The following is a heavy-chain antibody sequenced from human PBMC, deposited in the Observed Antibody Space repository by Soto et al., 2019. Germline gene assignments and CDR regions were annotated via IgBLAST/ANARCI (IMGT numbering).Heavy chain of an antibody. CDR3: ARAQYSSSSVFDY. CDR1: GFIFSDYY. J-gene: IGHJ4*02. Sequence: GGSLRLSCAASGFIFSDYYMSWFRQAPGKGLEWLSYISSGGYTIYYADSVKGRFTISRDNAKNSLYLQMNSLRADDTAVYYCARAQYSSSSVFDYWGQGTLVTVSS. D-gene: IGHD6-6*01. V-gene: IGHV3-11*01. CDR2: ISSGGYTI.